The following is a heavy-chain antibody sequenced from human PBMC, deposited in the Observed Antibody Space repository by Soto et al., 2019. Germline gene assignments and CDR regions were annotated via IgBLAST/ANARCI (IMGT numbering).Heavy chain of an antibody. J-gene: IGHJ4*02. CDR1: GCSISTSTYY. V-gene: IGHV4-39*01. D-gene: IGHD1-1*01. Sequence: SETLCLSCTVSGCSISTSTYYGDWIRQAPRKGLEWIGSVYYTGDSYYNPSLRSRVTISIDTSKNQFSLKVSFVTAADTAVYYCARLNAGPGDYWGQGTLVTVS. CDR2: VYYTGDS. CDR3: ARLNAGPGDY.